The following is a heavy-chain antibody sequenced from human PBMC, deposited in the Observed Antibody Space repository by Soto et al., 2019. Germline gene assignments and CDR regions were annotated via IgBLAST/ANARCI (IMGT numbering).Heavy chain of an antibody. CDR3: ARDIRTTVTTGGYYFDY. V-gene: IGHV1-18*01. CDR1: GYTFTSYG. Sequence: QVQLVQSGAEVKKPGASVKVSCKASGYTFTSYGISWVRQAPGQGLDRMGWISAYNGNTNYAQKLQGRVTMTTDTSTSTAYMELRSLRSDDTAVYYCARDIRTTVTTGGYYFDYWGQGTLVTVSS. J-gene: IGHJ4*02. CDR2: ISAYNGNT. D-gene: IGHD4-17*01.